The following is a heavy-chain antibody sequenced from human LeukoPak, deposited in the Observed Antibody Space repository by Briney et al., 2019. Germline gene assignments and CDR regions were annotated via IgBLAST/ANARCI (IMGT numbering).Heavy chain of an antibody. Sequence: QPGRSLRLSCAASGFTFDDYAMHWVRQVPGKGLEWVSGINWNSGNIGYADSVKGRFTISRDNAKNSLYLQMNSLRAEDTAVYYCAKERGRSYSGYGHDAFDIWGQGTMVTVSS. CDR2: INWNSGNI. D-gene: IGHD5-12*01. J-gene: IGHJ3*02. CDR3: AKERGRSYSGYGHDAFDI. CDR1: GFTFDDYA. V-gene: IGHV3-9*01.